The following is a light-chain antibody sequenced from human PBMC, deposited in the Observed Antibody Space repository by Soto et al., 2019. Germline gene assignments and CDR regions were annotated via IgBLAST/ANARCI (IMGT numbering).Light chain of an antibody. Sequence: QSVLTQPPSVSGAPGQRVTISCTGSSSNIGAGYDVHWYQRLPGTAPKVLIYNNNNRPSAAPARFSGSKSGTSASLAITGLQAEDQADYYCQSYDSSLSGSYVFGTGTKLTVL. CDR1: SSNIGAGYD. CDR3: QSYDSSLSGSYV. V-gene: IGLV1-40*01. CDR2: NNN. J-gene: IGLJ1*01.